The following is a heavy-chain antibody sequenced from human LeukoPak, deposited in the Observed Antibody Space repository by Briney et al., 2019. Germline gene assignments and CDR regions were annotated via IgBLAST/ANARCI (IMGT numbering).Heavy chain of an antibody. CDR3: ARFQYGSGYNDY. CDR2: VHYSGST. D-gene: IGHD3-10*01. CDR1: GRSFTDYY. V-gene: IGHV4-59*01. J-gene: IGHJ4*02. Sequence: SQPLPLPCIVSGRSFTDYYWSLIRQPPGKGPEGIGYVHYSGSTEYTPSLKSRVTIGVDSSKTQFSLKLTFVTAVDTAVYYGARFQYGSGYNDYWGQGTLVTVSS.